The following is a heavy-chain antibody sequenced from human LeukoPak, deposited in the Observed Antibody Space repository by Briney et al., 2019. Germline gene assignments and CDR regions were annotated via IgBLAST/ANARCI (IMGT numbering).Heavy chain of an antibody. CDR2: INHSGST. Sequence: PSETLSLTCAVYGGSFSGYYWSWIRQPPGKGLEWIGEINHSGSTNYNPSLKSRVTISLDTSKNQFSLKLSSVTAADTAVYYCAIIAAAGRFYGMDVWGQGTTVTVSS. V-gene: IGHV4-34*01. D-gene: IGHD6-13*01. CDR1: GGSFSGYY. J-gene: IGHJ6*02. CDR3: AIIAAAGRFYGMDV.